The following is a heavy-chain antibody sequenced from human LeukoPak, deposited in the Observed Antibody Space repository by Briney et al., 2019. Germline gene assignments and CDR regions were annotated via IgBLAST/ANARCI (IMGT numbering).Heavy chain of an antibody. CDR2: IYHIGST. CDR3: AMTGITVSGGFDI. D-gene: IGHD6-19*01. Sequence: SETLSLTCAVSGASINSSNWWSWVRRPPGKGLEWIGEIYHIGSTNYNPSLKSRLIISVDKSKNQFSLQLSSVTAADTAVYYCAMTGITVSGGFDIWGQGTMVTVSS. V-gene: IGHV4-4*02. CDR1: GASINSSNW. J-gene: IGHJ3*02.